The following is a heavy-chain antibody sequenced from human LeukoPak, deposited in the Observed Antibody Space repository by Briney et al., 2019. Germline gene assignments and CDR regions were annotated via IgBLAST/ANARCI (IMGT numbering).Heavy chain of an antibody. J-gene: IGHJ4*02. CDR3: AKAKLLWFGESQYYFDY. CDR2: ISGSGGST. V-gene: IGHV3-23*01. CDR1: GFTFSNYA. Sequence: GGSLRLSCAASGFTFSNYAMSWVRQAPGKGLEWVSAISGSGGSTYYADSVKGRFTISRDNSKNTLYLQMNSLRAEDTAVYYCAKAKLLWFGESQYYFDYWGQGTLVTVSS. D-gene: IGHD3-10*01.